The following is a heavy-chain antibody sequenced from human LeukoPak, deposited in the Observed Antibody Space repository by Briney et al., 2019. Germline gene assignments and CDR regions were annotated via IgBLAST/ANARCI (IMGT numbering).Heavy chain of an antibody. CDR3: GVLSGGVARN. V-gene: IGHV1-69*13. CDR2: IIPIFGTA. D-gene: IGHD2-15*01. J-gene: IGHJ4*02. CDR1: GGTFSSYA. Sequence: GASVKVSCKASGGTFSSYAISWVRHAPGQGLEWMGGIIPIFGTANYAQKFQGRVTITADESTSTNYMELSSLRSEDTAVYYCGVLSGGVARNWGQGTLVTVSS.